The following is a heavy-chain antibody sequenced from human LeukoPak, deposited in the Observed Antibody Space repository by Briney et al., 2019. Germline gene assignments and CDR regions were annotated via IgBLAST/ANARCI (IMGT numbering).Heavy chain of an antibody. D-gene: IGHD3-22*01. CDR1: GGSFSGYY. J-gene: IGHJ4*02. CDR3: ARHVFTMIVGSSDY. Sequence: KPSETLSLTCAVYGGSFSGYYWSWIRQPPGKGLEWIGEINHSGSTNYNPSLKSRVTISVDTSKNQFSLNLSSVTAADTAVYYCARHVFTMIVGSSDYWGQGTLVTVSS. CDR2: INHSGST. V-gene: IGHV4-34*01.